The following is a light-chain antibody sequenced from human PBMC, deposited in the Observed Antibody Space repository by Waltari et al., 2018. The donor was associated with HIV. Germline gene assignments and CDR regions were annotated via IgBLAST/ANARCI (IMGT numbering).Light chain of an antibody. CDR2: EVS. Sequence: QSALTQPASVSGSPGQPITISCTGTSSDVGGYNYVSGYQQHPGKAPKLMIYEVSNRPSGISNRFSGSKSGNTASLTISGLQAEDEADYYCSSYTSSSTLYVFGTGTKVTVL. V-gene: IGLV2-14*01. CDR3: SSYTSSSTLYV. J-gene: IGLJ1*01. CDR1: SSDVGGYNY.